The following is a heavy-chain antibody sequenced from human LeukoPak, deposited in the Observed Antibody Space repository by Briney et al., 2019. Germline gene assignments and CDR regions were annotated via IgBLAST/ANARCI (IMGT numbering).Heavy chain of an antibody. V-gene: IGHV3-66*04. J-gene: IGHJ6*02. Sequence: QPGGSLRLSCAVSGFTVSTKYMTWVRQAPGKGLEWVSVIYSGGTTYYTDSVKGRFTISRDHSKNILYLQMNTLRAEDTAVYYCARPHSDSSGWYNYYYYGMDVWGQGTTVTVSS. CDR3: ARPHSDSSGWYNYYYYGMDV. CDR2: IYSGGTT. CDR1: GFTVSTKY. D-gene: IGHD6-19*01.